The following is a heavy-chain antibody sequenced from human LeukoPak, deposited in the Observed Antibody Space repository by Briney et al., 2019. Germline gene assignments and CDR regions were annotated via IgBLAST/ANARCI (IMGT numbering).Heavy chain of an antibody. D-gene: IGHD1-7*01. CDR2: IYSGGST. Sequence: GGSLRLSSAASGFTVSSNYMSWVRQAPGKGLEWVSVIYSGGSTYYADSVKGRFTISRDNSKNTLYLQMNSLRAEDTALYYCAKDRAVGELPYFDYWGQGTLVTVSS. CDR3: AKDRAVGELPYFDY. V-gene: IGHV3-53*01. CDR1: GFTVSSNY. J-gene: IGHJ4*02.